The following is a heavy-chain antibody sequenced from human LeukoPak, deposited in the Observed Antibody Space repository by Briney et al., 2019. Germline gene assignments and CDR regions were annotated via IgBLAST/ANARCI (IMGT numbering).Heavy chain of an antibody. D-gene: IGHD6-19*01. CDR1: GGSISSSSYY. Sequence: PSETLSLTCTVSGGSISSSSYYWSWIRQPPGKGLEWIGEINHSGSTNYNPSLKSRVTISVDTSKNQFSLKLSSVTAADTAVYYCARLAVAGIDPWGQGTLVTVSS. V-gene: IGHV4-39*07. J-gene: IGHJ5*02. CDR3: ARLAVAGIDP. CDR2: INHSGST.